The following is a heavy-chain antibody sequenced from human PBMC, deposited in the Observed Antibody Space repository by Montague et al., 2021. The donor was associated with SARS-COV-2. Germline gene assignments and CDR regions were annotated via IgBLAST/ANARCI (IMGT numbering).Heavy chain of an antibody. V-gene: IGHV4-39*01. CDR3: ARFPTSDYYDSKAAPATPGAFDI. D-gene: IGHD3-22*01. J-gene: IGHJ3*02. CDR2: IYYSGST. Sequence: SETLSLTCTVSGGSISSSSYYWGWIRQPPGKGLEWIGSIYYSGSTYYNPSLKSRVTISVDTSKNQFSLKLSSVTAADTAVYYCARFPTSDYYDSKAAPATPGAFDIWGQGTMVTVSS. CDR1: GGSISSSSYY.